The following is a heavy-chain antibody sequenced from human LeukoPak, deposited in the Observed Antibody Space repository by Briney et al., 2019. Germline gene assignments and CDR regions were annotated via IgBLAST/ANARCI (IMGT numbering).Heavy chain of an antibody. Sequence: SETLSLTCTVSGVSINTYSWSWIRQPAGKGLEWIGRIYSSGSTNYNPSLKSRVTMSVDTSKDQFSLKLSSVTAADTAVYYCARLGFGDIWGQGTMVTVSS. D-gene: IGHD3-10*01. J-gene: IGHJ3*02. CDR1: GVSINTYS. CDR2: IYSSGST. V-gene: IGHV4-4*07. CDR3: ARLGFGDI.